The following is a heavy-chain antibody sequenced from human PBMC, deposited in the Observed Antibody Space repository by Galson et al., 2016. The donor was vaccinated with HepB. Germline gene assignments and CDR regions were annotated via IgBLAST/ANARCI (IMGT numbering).Heavy chain of an antibody. D-gene: IGHD5-24*01. CDR3: ARDWGTTRWPYHLDY. CDR1: EYTFSNYD. CDR2: INPRSGNT. Sequence: SVKVSCKASEYTFSNYDINWVRQATGQGPEYMGWINPRSGNTGYAQKFQDRVTMTRNTAITTAYMELSSLTSEDTAVYYCARDWGTTRWPYHLDYWGQGTLVTVSS. J-gene: IGHJ4*02. V-gene: IGHV1-8*01.